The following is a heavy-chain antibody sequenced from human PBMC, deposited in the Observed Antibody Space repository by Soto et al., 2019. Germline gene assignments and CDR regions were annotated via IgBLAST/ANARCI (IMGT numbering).Heavy chain of an antibody. Sequence: SETLSLTCTVSGGSISSYYWSWIRQPPGKGLEWIGYKYYSGSTNYNPSLKSRVTISVDTSKNQLSLKVSSVTAADTAVYYCAVCTGYYYVANWGQGTLVTVSS. V-gene: IGHV4-59*08. D-gene: IGHD3-9*01. J-gene: IGHJ4*02. CDR3: AVCTGYYYVAN. CDR1: GGSISSYY. CDR2: KYYSGST.